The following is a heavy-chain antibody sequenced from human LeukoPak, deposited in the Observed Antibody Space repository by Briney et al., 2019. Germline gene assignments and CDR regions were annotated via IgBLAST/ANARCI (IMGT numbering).Heavy chain of an antibody. V-gene: IGHV3-23*01. CDR2: ISGSGGST. D-gene: IGHD6-13*01. CDR1: GFTFSSYA. CDR3: AKDPHPSSLDAFDI. Sequence: PGGSLRLSCAASGFTFSSYAMSWVRQAPGKGLEWFSAISGSGGSTYYADSVKGRFTISRDNSQHTLYLQINRLRAEDTAVYYCAKDPHPSSLDAFDIWGQGTMLTVSS. J-gene: IGHJ3*02.